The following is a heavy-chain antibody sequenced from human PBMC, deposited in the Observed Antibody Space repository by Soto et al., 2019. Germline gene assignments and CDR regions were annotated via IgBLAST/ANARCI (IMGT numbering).Heavy chain of an antibody. CDR1: GYSFTSYW. D-gene: IGHD3-16*02. CDR2: IYPGDSDT. Sequence: GESLKISCKGSGYSFTSYWIGWVRQMPGKGLEWMGIIYPGDSDTRYSPSFQGQVTISADKSISTAYLQWSSLKASGTAMYYCARGGGVLEVQWPNWFDPWGQGTLVTVSS. J-gene: IGHJ5*02. V-gene: IGHV5-51*01. CDR3: ARGGGVLEVQWPNWFDP.